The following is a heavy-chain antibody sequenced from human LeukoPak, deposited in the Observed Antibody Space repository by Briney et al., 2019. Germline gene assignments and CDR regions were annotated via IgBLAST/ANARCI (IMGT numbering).Heavy chain of an antibody. V-gene: IGHV1-2*02. CDR1: GYTFTGYY. D-gene: IGHD2-15*01. CDR3: RGGPDVFDM. J-gene: IGHJ3*02. Sequence: ASVKVSFKASGYTFTGYYIHWVRQAPGQGLEWMGWINPNSGGTTYAQNFQGRVTLTRDTSISTSYMELIRLRSDDTAVYYCRGGPDVFDMWGQGTMVTVSS. CDR2: INPNSGGT.